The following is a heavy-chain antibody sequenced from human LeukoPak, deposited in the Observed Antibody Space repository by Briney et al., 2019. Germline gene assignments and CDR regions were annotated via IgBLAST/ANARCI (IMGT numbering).Heavy chain of an antibody. V-gene: IGHV3-23*01. Sequence: GSLRLSCAASGFTFSSYAISWVRQAPGKGLEWVSAISGSGGTTYYADSLKGCFSISRDNSKSTLFLQMNSLRVEDTAVYYCAKGAYDSGGYPPVTPDHWGQGTLVTVSS. CDR3: AKGAYDSGGYPPVTPDH. CDR2: ISGSGGTT. D-gene: IGHD3-10*01. CDR1: GFTFSSYA. J-gene: IGHJ4*02.